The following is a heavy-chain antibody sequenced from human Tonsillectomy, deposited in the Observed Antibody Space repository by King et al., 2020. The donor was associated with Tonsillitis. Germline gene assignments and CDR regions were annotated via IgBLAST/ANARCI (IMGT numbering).Heavy chain of an antibody. CDR1: GYTFTSYD. V-gene: IGHV1-8*01. CDR3: ARGPRTRRVLDV. Sequence: VQLVQSGAEVKKPGASVKVSCKASGYTFTSYDINWVRQATGQVLEWMGWMNPNSGNTGYAQKVQGIVTMTRNTSISTAYMELSSLRSEDTAVYYCARGPRTRRVLDVWGQGTTVTVSS. D-gene: IGHD1-7*01. CDR2: MNPNSGNT. J-gene: IGHJ6*02.